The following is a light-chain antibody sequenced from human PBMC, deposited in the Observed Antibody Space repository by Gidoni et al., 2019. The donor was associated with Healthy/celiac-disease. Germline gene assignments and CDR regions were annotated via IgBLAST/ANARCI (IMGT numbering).Light chain of an antibody. V-gene: IGKV3-20*01. Sequence: EIVLMQSPGTLSLSPGERATLSCSASQSVRSSYLAWYQQKPGQAPRLLIYGASSRATGIPDRFSGSGSGTDFTLTISRLEPEDFAVYYCQQYGSSPETFGQGTKVEIK. CDR3: QQYGSSPET. J-gene: IGKJ1*01. CDR1: QSVRSSY. CDR2: GAS.